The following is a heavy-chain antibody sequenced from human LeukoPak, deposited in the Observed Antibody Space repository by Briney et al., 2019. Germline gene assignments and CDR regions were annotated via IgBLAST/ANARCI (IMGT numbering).Heavy chain of an antibody. CDR2: INWNGGST. CDR3: ARDHPLIAATGSFDY. Sequence: PGGSLRLSCAASGFTFSSYDIHWVRQAPGKGLEWVSGINWNGGSTGYADSVKGRFTISRDNAKNSLYLQMNSLRAEDTALYYCARDHPLIAATGSFDYWGQGTLVTVSS. V-gene: IGHV3-20*04. J-gene: IGHJ4*02. CDR1: GFTFSSYD. D-gene: IGHD6-13*01.